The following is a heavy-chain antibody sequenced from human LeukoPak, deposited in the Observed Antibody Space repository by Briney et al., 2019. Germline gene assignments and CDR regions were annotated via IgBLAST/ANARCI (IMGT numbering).Heavy chain of an antibody. CDR2: INPNSGGA. CDR1: GYTFTGYY. Sequence: ASVKVSCRASGYTFTGYYMHWVRQAPGQGLEWMGWINPNSGGAKYAQKFQVRVTMTRDTSINTAYMELSRLKSDDTAIYYCARVSATVPTHWGQGTLLTVSS. V-gene: IGHV1-2*02. CDR3: ARVSATVPTH. J-gene: IGHJ4*02. D-gene: IGHD4-17*01.